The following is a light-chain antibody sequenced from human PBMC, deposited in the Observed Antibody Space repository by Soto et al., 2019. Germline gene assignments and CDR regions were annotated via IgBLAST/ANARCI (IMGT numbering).Light chain of an antibody. CDR1: SSDIGAYNY. J-gene: IGLJ1*01. CDR2: EVS. CDR3: FSFTTDWTHV. Sequence: QSALAQPASVSGSPGQSITISCTGNSSDIGAYNYVSWFQQYPGKAPKLIISEVSNRPSGVSNRFSGSKSGTAASLTISGLQTEDEADYFCFSFTTDWTHVFGTGTKVTV. V-gene: IGLV2-14*01.